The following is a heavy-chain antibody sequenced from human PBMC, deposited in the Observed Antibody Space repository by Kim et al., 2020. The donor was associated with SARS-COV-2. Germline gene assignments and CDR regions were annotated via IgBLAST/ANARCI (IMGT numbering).Heavy chain of an antibody. CDR2: IYHSGST. CDR1: GYSISSGYY. J-gene: IGHJ4*02. Sequence: SETLSLTCTVSGYSISSGYYWGWIRQPPGKGLEWIGSIYHSGSTYYNPSLKSRVTISLDTSKNQFSLNLKSVTAADTAVYYCAREVGVYGSSGFFPHGYFDYWGQGTLVTVSS. CDR3: AREVGVYGSSGFFPHGYFDY. D-gene: IGHD3-22*01. V-gene: IGHV4-38-2*02.